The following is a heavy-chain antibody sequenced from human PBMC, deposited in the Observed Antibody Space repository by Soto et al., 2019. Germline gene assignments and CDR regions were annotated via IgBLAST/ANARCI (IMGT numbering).Heavy chain of an antibody. CDR1: GGSFSGYY. Sequence: PSETLSLTCAVYGGSFSGYYWSWIRQPPGKGLEWIGEINHSGSTNYNPSLKSRVTISVDTSKNQFFLKLSSVTAADTAVYYCARSSRRAAAGSWFDPWGQGTLVTVSS. CDR3: ARSSRRAAAGSWFDP. V-gene: IGHV4-34*01. J-gene: IGHJ5*02. CDR2: INHSGST. D-gene: IGHD6-13*01.